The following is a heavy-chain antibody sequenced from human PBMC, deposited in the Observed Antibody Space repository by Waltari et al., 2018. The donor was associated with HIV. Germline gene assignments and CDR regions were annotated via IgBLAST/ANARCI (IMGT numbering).Heavy chain of an antibody. D-gene: IGHD3-10*01. CDR3: ARGGPRNYYYYGWEV. J-gene: IGHJ6*02. Sequence: QVQLVQSGAEVKKPGASVKVSCKASGYTLTDYYLHWVRQAPGQGLDYVGWIKPHSGGTKSAQKLYGRVTMTRDTSVKIAYRELRGLTSDDTAVYYCARGGPRNYYYYGWEVWGQGTTVTVSS. CDR1: GYTLTDYY. CDR2: IKPHSGGT. V-gene: IGHV1-2*02.